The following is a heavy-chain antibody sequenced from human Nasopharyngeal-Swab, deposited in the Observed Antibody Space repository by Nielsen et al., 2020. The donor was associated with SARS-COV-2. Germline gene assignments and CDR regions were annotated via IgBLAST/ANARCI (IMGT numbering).Heavy chain of an antibody. Sequence: GGSLRLSCAASGFTSSSYWMSWVRQAPGKGLEWVANIKQDGSEKYYVDSVKGRFTISRDNAKNSLYLQMNSLRAEDTAVYYCARAGLSSWHFDYWGQGTLVTVSS. J-gene: IGHJ4*02. D-gene: IGHD6-13*01. V-gene: IGHV3-7*01. CDR1: GFTSSSYW. CDR2: IKQDGSEK. CDR3: ARAGLSSWHFDY.